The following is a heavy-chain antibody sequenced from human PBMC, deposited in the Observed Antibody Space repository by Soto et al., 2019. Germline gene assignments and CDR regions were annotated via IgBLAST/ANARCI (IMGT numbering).Heavy chain of an antibody. CDR2: IYPGDSDT. J-gene: IGHJ6*02. CDR1: GYTFTNYW. Sequence: GESLKISCKGSGYTFTNYWIGCVRQMPGKGLEWMGIIYPGDSDTKYTPSFQRQVTISADKSITTTYLQWSSLNPSDTAIYYCAASIFYYGMDVWSQATTVPVSS. V-gene: IGHV5-51*01. CDR3: AASIFYYGMDV.